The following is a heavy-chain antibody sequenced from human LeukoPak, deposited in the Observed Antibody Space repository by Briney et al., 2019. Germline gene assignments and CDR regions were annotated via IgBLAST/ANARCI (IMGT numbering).Heavy chain of an antibody. CDR2: IHNSGRT. CDR1: GGSVSSYY. CDR3: ARHGTISSESYFDY. J-gene: IGHJ4*02. V-gene: IGHV4-59*08. Sequence: SETLSLTCSVSGGSVSSYYWSWIRQPPGKGLEWIGYIHNSGRTNYNPSLKSRVTGFVDTSKNQVSLRLSSVTAADTAVYYCARHGTISSESYFDYWGQGALGTVSS. D-gene: IGHD1-14*01.